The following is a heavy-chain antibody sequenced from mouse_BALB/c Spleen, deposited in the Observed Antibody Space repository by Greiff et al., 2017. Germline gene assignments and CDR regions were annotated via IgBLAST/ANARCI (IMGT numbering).Heavy chain of an antibody. CDR1: GYSITSDYA. CDR3: ARVITTTGFYAMDY. J-gene: IGHJ4*01. D-gene: IGHD2-4*01. V-gene: IGHV3-2*02. CDR2: ISYSGST. Sequence: EVKLQESGPGLVKPSQSLSLTCTVTGYSITSDYAWNWIRQFPGNKLEWMGYISYSGSTSYNPSLKSRISITRDTSKNQFFLQLNSVTTEDTATYYCARVITTTGFYAMDYWGQGTSVTVSS.